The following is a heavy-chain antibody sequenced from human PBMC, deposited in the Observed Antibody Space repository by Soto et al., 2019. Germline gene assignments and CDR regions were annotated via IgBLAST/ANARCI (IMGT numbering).Heavy chain of an antibody. V-gene: IGHV1-46*03. CDR1: GYTFTSYY. CDR3: ARVLVGYYDSSAPGAFDI. CDR2: INPSGGST. J-gene: IGHJ3*02. D-gene: IGHD3-22*01. Sequence: GASVKVSCKASGYTFTSYYMHWVRQAPGQGLEWMGIINPSGGSTSYAQKFQGRVTMTRDTSTSTVYMELSSLRSEDTAVYYCARVLVGYYDSSAPGAFDIWGQGTMVTVSS.